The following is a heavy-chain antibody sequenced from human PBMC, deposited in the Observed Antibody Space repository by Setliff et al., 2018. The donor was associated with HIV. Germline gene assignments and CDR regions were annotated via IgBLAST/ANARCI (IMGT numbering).Heavy chain of an antibody. CDR3: AREDVTTSGLDI. CDR2: ISGSAGRT. D-gene: IGHD4-17*01. J-gene: IGHJ3*02. V-gene: IGHV3-23*01. Sequence: LRLSCATSGFSFGSFAMNWVRQAPGKGLEWVSSISGSAGRTYYADSVKGRFTISRDNSKNTVYLQMNSLRVDDTAKYYCAREDVTTSGLDIWGQGTMVTVSS. CDR1: GFSFGSFA.